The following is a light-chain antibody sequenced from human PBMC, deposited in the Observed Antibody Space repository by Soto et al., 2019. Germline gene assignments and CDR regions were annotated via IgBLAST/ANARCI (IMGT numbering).Light chain of an antibody. CDR3: ATWDDSLNGVV. Sequence: QSVLTQPRSASGTPGQTIAISCSGGSSNIGSHTVNWYQQLPGTAPRLLIYSNTQRPSGVPDRFSGSKSGTSASLAISGLQSEYEGVYYCATWDDSLNGVVFGGGTKLTVL. CDR1: SSNIGSHT. J-gene: IGLJ2*01. V-gene: IGLV1-44*01. CDR2: SNT.